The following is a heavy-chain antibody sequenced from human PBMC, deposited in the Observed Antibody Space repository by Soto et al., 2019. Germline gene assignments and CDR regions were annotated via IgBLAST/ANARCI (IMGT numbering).Heavy chain of an antibody. Sequence: SETLSLTCTVSGGSISSYYWSWIRQPPGKGLEWIGYIYYSGSTNYNPSLKSRVTISVDTSKNQFSLKLSSVTAADTAVYFCARGGQLPPINWFDPWGQGTLVTVSS. CDR1: GGSISSYY. V-gene: IGHV4-59*01. CDR3: ARGGQLPPINWFDP. CDR2: IYYSGST. D-gene: IGHD6-6*01. J-gene: IGHJ5*02.